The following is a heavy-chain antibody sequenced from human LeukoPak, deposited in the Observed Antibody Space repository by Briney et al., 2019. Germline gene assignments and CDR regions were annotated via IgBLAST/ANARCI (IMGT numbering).Heavy chain of an antibody. D-gene: IGHD5-12*01. CDR2: ISDSSDAI. J-gene: IGHJ4*02. CDR1: GFTFSTYG. V-gene: IGHV3-48*02. CDR3: ARAMRSGYDY. Sequence: GGSLRLSCAASGFTFSTYGMNWVRQAPGKGLEWVSYISDSSDAIYYPDSVRGRFTISRDNAKNSLYLQMNSLRDEDAAVYYCARAMRSGYDYWGQGTLVTVSS.